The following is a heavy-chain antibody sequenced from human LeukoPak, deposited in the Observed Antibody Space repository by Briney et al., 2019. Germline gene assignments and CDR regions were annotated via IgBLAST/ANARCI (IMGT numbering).Heavy chain of an antibody. CDR2: FDPEDGET. V-gene: IGHV1-24*01. D-gene: IGHD3-22*01. CDR3: ATGRTYYYDSSGYPYFDY. J-gene: IGHJ4*02. CDR1: GYTLTELS. Sequence: GASVKVSCKVSGYTLTELSMHWVRQAPGKGLEWMGGFDPEDGETIYAQKFQGRVTMTEDTSTDTAYMELSSLGSEDTAVYYCATGRTYYYDSSGYPYFDYWGQGTLVTVSS.